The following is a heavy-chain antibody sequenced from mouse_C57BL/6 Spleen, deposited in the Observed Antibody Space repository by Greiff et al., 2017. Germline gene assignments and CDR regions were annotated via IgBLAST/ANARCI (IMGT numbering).Heavy chain of an antibody. D-gene: IGHD2-3*01. Sequence: QVQLQQSGAELVRPGSSVKLSCKASGYTFTSYWMHWVKQRPIQGLEWIGNIDPSDSETHYNQKFKDKATLTVDKSSSTAYMQLSSLTSEDSAVYYCARGGWLLQFAYWGQGTLVTVSA. CDR2: IDPSDSET. CDR1: GYTFTSYW. CDR3: ARGGWLLQFAY. V-gene: IGHV1-52*01. J-gene: IGHJ3*01.